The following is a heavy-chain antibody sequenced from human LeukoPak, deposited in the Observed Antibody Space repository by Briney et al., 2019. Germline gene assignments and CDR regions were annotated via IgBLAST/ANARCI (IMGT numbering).Heavy chain of an antibody. CDR3: ARLFGSSWYSRGMWYYFDY. Sequence: SETLSLTCTVSGGSISSCYWSWIRQPPGKGLEWIGYIYYSGSTNYNPSLKSRVTISVDTSKNQFSLKLSSVTAADTAVYYCARLFGSSWYSRGMWYYFDYWGQGTLVTVSS. CDR2: IYYSGST. CDR1: GGSISSCY. D-gene: IGHD6-13*01. V-gene: IGHV4-59*01. J-gene: IGHJ4*02.